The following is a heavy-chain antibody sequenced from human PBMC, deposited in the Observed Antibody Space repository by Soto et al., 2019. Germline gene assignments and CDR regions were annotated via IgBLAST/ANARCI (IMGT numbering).Heavy chain of an antibody. CDR2: ISYDGSNK. CDR3: ARVGYSSSWLELYYYYGMDV. Sequence: GGSLRLSCAASGFTFSSYAMHWVRQAPGKGLEWVAVISYDGSNKYYADSVKGRFTISRDNSKNTLYLQMNSLRAEDTAVYYCARVGYSSSWLELYYYYGMDVWGQGTTVTVSS. D-gene: IGHD6-13*01. CDR1: GFTFSSYA. V-gene: IGHV3-30-3*01. J-gene: IGHJ6*02.